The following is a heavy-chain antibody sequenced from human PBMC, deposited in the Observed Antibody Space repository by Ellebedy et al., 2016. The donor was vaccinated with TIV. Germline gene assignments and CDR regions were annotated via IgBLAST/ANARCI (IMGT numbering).Heavy chain of an antibody. CDR3: ARDMSD. CDR1: GFSFTKYW. D-gene: IGHD3-10*02. J-gene: IGHJ4*02. V-gene: IGHV3-74*01. Sequence: GESLKISCVTSGFSFTKYWMHWVRQLPEKGLEWVARINNDGSNTVYADSVQGRFTISRDNAKNTLYLDMDTLRVDDTGVYFCARDMSDWGQGTLVTVAS. CDR2: INNDGSNT.